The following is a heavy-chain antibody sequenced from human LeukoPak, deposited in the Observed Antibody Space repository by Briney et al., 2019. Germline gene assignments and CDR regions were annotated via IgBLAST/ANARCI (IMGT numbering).Heavy chain of an antibody. D-gene: IGHD6-19*01. CDR1: GFTFSSYG. Sequence: PGGSLRLSCAASGFTFSSYGMHWVRQAPGKGLEWVAVISYDGSNKYYADSVKGRFTISRDNSKNTLYLQMNSLRAEDTAVYYCARDGSSGWTWYFDYWGQGTLVTVSS. J-gene: IGHJ4*02. V-gene: IGHV3-30*19. CDR3: ARDGSSGWTWYFDY. CDR2: ISYDGSNK.